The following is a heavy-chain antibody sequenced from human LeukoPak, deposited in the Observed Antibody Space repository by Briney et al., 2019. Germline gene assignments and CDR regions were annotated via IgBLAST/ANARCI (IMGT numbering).Heavy chain of an antibody. CDR3: ARDRYYGSGSYYLLDY. Sequence: SETLSLTCTVSGGSISSYYWSWIRQPAGKGLEWIGRIYTSGSTNYNPSLTSRVTMSVDTSKNQFSLKLSSVTAADTAVYYCARDRYYGSGSYYLLDYWGQGTLVTVSS. D-gene: IGHD3-10*01. CDR1: GGSISSYY. V-gene: IGHV4-4*07. J-gene: IGHJ4*02. CDR2: IYTSGST.